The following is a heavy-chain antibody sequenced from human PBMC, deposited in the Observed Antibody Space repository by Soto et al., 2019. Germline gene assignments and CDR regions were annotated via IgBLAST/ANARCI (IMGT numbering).Heavy chain of an antibody. V-gene: IGHV3-74*01. CDR3: ARDLRPTDY. Sequence: EVQLVESGGGLVQPGGSLRLSCAASGFTFSTFWMHWVRQTPGKGLVCVSRISSDGSTTHYAYSVKGRFTIFRDNDKDTMYLQMNGLRAEDTAVYYCARDLRPTDYWGQGTLVTVYS. CDR1: GFTFSTFW. J-gene: IGHJ4*02. D-gene: IGHD6-6*01. CDR2: ISSDGSTT.